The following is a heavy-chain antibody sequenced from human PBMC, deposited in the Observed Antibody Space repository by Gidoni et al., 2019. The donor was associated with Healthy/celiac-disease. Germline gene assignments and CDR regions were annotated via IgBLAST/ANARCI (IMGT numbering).Heavy chain of an antibody. V-gene: IGHV4-34*01. J-gene: IGHJ6*02. CDR1: GGSFSGYY. CDR2: INHSGST. Sequence: QVQLQQWGAGLLKPSETLSLTCAVYGGSFSGYYWSWIRQPPGKGLEWIGEINHSGSTNYNPSLKSRVTISVDTSKNQFSLKLSSVTAADPAVYYCARGRSSWYYGMDVWGQGTTVTVSS. CDR3: ARGRSSWYYGMDV.